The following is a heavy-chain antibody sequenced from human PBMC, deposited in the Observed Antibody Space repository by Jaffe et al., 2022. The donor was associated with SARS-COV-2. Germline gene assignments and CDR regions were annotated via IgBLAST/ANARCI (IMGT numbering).Heavy chain of an antibody. CDR2: IRSKAYGGTT. CDR3: IRMLGYCSGTGCYGGF. CDR1: GFTFGDYA. Sequence: EVQLVESGGGLVQPGRSLRLSCTASGFTFGDYAMNWFRQAPGKGLEWVGFIRSKAYGGTTEYAASVKGRFTISRDDFKRIAYLQMNSLKTEDTAVFYCIRMLGYCSGTGCYGGFWGQGTLVTVSS. D-gene: IGHD2-2*03. V-gene: IGHV3-49*03. J-gene: IGHJ4*02.